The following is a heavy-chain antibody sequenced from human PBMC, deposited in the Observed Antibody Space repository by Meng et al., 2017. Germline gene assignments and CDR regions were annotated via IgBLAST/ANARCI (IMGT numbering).Heavy chain of an antibody. CDR2: INSDGSST. V-gene: IGHV3-74*01. D-gene: IGHD5/OR15-5a*01. J-gene: IGHJ6*02. CDR3: ARVEVYGWAQGRKYYYYGMDV. CDR1: GFTFSSYW. Sequence: GGSLRLSCAASGFTFSSYWMHWVRQAPGKGLVWVSRINSDGSSTSYADSVKGRFTISRDNAKNTLYLQMNSLRAEDTAVYYCARVEVYGWAQGRKYYYYGMDVWVQGTKVPSP.